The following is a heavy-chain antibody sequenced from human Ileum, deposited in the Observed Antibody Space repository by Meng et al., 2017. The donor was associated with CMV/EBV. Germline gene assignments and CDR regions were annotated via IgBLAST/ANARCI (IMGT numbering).Heavy chain of an antibody. CDR1: GFTFSNSW. J-gene: IGHJ4*02. V-gene: IGHV3-74*01. CDR3: ARDYGYTYDY. D-gene: IGHD5-18*01. CDR2: INSDGTIT. Sequence: GESLKISCAASGFTFSNSWTHWVRQAPGKGLVCVSRINSDGTITKYADSVKGRFTISRDSAKNTVYLQMNSLRDEDTAVYYCARDYGYTYDYWGQG.